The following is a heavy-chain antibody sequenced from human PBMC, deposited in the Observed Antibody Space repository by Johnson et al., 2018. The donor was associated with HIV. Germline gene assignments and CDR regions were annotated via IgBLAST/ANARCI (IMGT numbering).Heavy chain of an antibody. V-gene: IGHV3-7*01. CDR1: GFTFSNYW. CDR2: IKQDGSER. CDR3: ARKKSCSSTSCYCDDAFDI. D-gene: IGHD2-2*01. J-gene: IGHJ3*02. Sequence: VQLVESGGNLVQPGGSLRLSCAASGFTFSNYWMSWVRQAPGKGLEWVVNIKQDGSERYYVDSVKGRFTISRDNAKNSLYLQMNSLRAEDTAGYDCARKKSCSSTSCYCDDAFDIWCQGIMVTVSS.